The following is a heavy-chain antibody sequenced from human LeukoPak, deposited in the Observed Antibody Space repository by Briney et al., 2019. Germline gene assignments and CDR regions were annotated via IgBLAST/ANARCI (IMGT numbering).Heavy chain of an antibody. CDR1: GFTFSDYY. V-gene: IGHV3-11*04. Sequence: GGSLRLSCAASGFTFSDYYMSWIRQAPGKGLEWISYITTSGTTLDYADSVKGRFTISRDNAKNSLYLQMNSLRAEDTAVYYCARPYSSGWDNWFDPWGQGTLVTVSS. CDR2: ITTSGTTL. D-gene: IGHD6-19*01. J-gene: IGHJ5*02. CDR3: ARPYSSGWDNWFDP.